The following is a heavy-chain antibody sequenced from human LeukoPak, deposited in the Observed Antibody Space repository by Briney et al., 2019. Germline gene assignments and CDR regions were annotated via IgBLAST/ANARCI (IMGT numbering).Heavy chain of an antibody. CDR3: ASPLTPLDPSDGELYY. D-gene: IGHD1-1*01. Sequence: PGESLRLSCAASGFTFSDYYMSWIRQAPGKGLEWDSYISSSGSSIYYADSVKGRFTISRDNAKNSLYLQMNSLRAEDTAVYYCASPLTPLDPSDGELYYWGQGTLVTVSS. V-gene: IGHV3-11*01. CDR2: ISSSGSSI. CDR1: GFTFSDYY. J-gene: IGHJ4*02.